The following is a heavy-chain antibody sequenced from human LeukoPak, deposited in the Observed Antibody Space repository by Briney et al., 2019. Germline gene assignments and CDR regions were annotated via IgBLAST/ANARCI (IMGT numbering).Heavy chain of an antibody. Sequence: GGSLRLSCVASGFTFNNYAMHWVRQAPGKGLEWVSTINGNGAATYADSFKGRFLISRDDSKSTVYLRMNKLRVEDSGLYYCANGLAASGNFLLRDYYYFVDVWGKGTTVIVS. CDR2: INGNGAAT. CDR1: GFTFNNYA. V-gene: IGHV3-23*01. CDR3: ANGLAASGNFLLRDYYYFVDV. D-gene: IGHD1-26*01. J-gene: IGHJ6*03.